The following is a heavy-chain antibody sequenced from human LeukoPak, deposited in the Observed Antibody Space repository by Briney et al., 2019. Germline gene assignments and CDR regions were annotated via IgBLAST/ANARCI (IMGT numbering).Heavy chain of an antibody. CDR3: ARAYYDILTGYYGPTDY. V-gene: IGHV2-5*01. CDR2: IYWNDDK. Sequence: FGPTLVKPTQTLTLTCTFSGFSLSTSGVGVGWIRQPPGKALEWLALIYWNDDKRYSPSLKSRLTITKDTSKNQVVLTMTNMDPVDTATYYCARAYYDILTGYYGPTDYWGQGTLVTVSS. CDR1: GFSLSTSGVG. J-gene: IGHJ4*02. D-gene: IGHD3-9*01.